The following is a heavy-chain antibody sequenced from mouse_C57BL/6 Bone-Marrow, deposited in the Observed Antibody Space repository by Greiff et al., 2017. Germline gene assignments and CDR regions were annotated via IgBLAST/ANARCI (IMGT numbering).Heavy chain of an antibody. J-gene: IGHJ3*01. Sequence: QLQLKQPGAELVKPGASVKMSCKASGYTFTSSWITWVKQRPGQGLEWIGDIYPGSGSTNYNEKFKSKATLTVDTSSSTAYMQLSSLTSEDSAVYYCAILYYGSSLGFAYWGQGTLVTVSA. D-gene: IGHD1-1*01. CDR1: GYTFTSSW. V-gene: IGHV1-55*01. CDR2: IYPGSGST. CDR3: AILYYGSSLGFAY.